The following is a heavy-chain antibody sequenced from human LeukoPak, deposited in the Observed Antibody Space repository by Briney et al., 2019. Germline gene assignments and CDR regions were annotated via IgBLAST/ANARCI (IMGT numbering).Heavy chain of an antibody. CDR2: IFPGDSDT. V-gene: IGHV5-51*01. J-gene: IGHJ4*02. Sequence: GESLKISCKGPGYSFSNYWIHWVRQMPGKGLEWMGIIFPGDSDTRYSPSFQGQVTISVDKSISTAYLQWSSLKASDTAMYYCGKDADLGYWGQGTLVTVSS. D-gene: IGHD4-17*01. CDR1: GYSFSNYW. CDR3: GKDADLGY.